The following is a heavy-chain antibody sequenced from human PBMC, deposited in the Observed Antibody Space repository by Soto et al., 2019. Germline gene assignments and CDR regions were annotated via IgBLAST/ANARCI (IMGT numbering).Heavy chain of an antibody. CDR2: IYYSGST. V-gene: IGHV4-31*03. D-gene: IGHD6-13*01. Sequence: QVQLQESGPGLVKPSQTLSLTCTVSGGSISSGGYYWSWIRQHPGKGLEWIGYIYYSGSTYYNPSLKSRXXIXVAXSKNQFSLKLSSVTAADTAVYYCARGIAAAGDLGYWGQGTLVTVSS. CDR1: GGSISSGGYY. J-gene: IGHJ4*02. CDR3: ARGIAAAGDLGY.